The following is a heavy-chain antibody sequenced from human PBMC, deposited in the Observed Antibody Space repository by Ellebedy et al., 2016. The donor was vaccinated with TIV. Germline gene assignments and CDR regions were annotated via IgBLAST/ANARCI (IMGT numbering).Heavy chain of an antibody. J-gene: IGHJ6*02. Sequence: ASVKVSCKASGYTFTSYYMHWVRQAPGQGLEWMGIINPSGGSTSYAQKFQGRVTMTRDTSTSTVYMELSSLRSEDTAVYYCARGEPIVVVPAAIRNYYYYGMDVWGQGTTVTVSS. CDR3: ARGEPIVVVPAAIRNYYYYGMDV. CDR2: INPSGGST. D-gene: IGHD2-2*02. V-gene: IGHV1-46*01. CDR1: GYTFTSYY.